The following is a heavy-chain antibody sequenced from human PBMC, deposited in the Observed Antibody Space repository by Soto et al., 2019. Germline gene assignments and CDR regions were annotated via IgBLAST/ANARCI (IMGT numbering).Heavy chain of an antibody. V-gene: IGHV3-23*01. CDR1: GFTFSSYA. CDR2: ISGSGGST. CDR3: AKDTRSWLQSTFDY. Sequence: GGSLRLSCAASGFTFSSYAMSWVRQAPGKGLEWVSAISGSGGSTYYADSVKGRFTISRDNSKNTLCLQMNSLRAEDTAVYYCAKDTRSWLQSTFDYWGQGTLVTVSS. D-gene: IGHD5-12*01. J-gene: IGHJ4*02.